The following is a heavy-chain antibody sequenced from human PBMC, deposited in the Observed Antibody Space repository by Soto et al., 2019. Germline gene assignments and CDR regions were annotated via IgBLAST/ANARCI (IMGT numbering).Heavy chain of an antibody. CDR3: ARAGT. CDR1: GGSFRSYA. J-gene: IGHJ5*02. CDR2: IIPISGTT. Sequence: QVQLVQSGAEVKKPGSSMKVSCKVSGGSFRSYAINRVREAPGQGLEWMGGIIPISGTTNYARKFQGRVTISADESTSTAYMDLSSLTYADTAVYYCARAGTWGQGALVTVSS. V-gene: IGHV1-69*01.